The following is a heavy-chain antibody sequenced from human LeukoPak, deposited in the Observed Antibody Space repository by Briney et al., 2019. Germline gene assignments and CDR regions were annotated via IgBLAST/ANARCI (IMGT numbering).Heavy chain of an antibody. CDR3: ARFKSGGFSYFDS. D-gene: IGHD3-3*01. CDR2: LFSTGSA. J-gene: IGHJ4*02. Sequence: PSETLSLTCSVSVASLTRPTYYQWSWILQPPGKGLELIGSLFSTGSATLNPSLQRRVTMSLDTSKSQFSLQLSSVTAEDSAVYYCARFKSGGFSYFDSWGQGTLVAASS. V-gene: IGHV4-61*01. CDR1: VASLTRPTYY.